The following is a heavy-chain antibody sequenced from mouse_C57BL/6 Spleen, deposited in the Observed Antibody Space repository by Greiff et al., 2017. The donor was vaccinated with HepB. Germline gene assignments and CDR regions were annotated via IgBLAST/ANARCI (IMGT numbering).Heavy chain of an antibody. CDR2: ILPGSGST. CDR3: ALITTVVGVDFDV. J-gene: IGHJ1*03. V-gene: IGHV1-9*01. CDR1: GYTFTGYW. D-gene: IGHD1-1*01. Sequence: QVQLQQSGAELMKPGASVKLSCKATGYTFTGYWIEWVKQRPGHGLEWIGEILPGSGSTNYNEKFKGKATLTADKSSSTAYMQLSSLTSEDSAVYFCALITTVVGVDFDVWGTGTTVTVSS.